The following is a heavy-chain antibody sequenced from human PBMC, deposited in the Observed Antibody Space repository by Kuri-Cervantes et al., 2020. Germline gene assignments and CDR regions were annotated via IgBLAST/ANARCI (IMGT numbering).Heavy chain of an antibody. V-gene: IGHV4-59*01. CDR1: GGSISSYY. J-gene: IGHJ3*02. CDR2: IYYSGST. CDR3: ARDSLSCAFDI. Sequence: GSLRLSCTVSGGSISSYYWSWIRQPPGKGLEWIGYIYYSGSTNYNPSLKSRVTISVDTSKNQFSLKLSSVTAADTAVYYCARDSLSCAFDIWGQGTMVTV.